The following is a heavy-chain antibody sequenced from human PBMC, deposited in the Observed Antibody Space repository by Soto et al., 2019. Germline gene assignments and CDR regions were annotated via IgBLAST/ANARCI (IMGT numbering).Heavy chain of an antibody. CDR3: ASRIGTRPF. D-gene: IGHD6-6*01. CDR2: ISHSGST. CDR1: GGSISSSEW. V-gene: IGHV4-4*02. J-gene: IGHJ4*02. Sequence: QVQVQESGPGLVKPSGTLSLTCAVSGGSISSSEWWSWVRQPPGKGLEWIGEISHSGSTNYKSSLKSRVPISIDKSKNQSSLKLSSVTAADTAVYYCASRIGTRPFCGQGTLVTVSS.